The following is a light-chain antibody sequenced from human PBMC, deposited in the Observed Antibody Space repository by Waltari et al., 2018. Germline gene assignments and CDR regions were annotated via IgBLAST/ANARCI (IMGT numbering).Light chain of an antibody. CDR2: GTS. Sequence: EIVMTQSPGTLSVSPGERATLSCRAIQSASSNLAWYQQKPGQAPRLLIYGTSTRATGIPVRFSGSGSGTEFTLTISSMQSEDFAVYYCQQYNDWPRTFGQGTKVEIK. V-gene: IGKV3-15*01. J-gene: IGKJ1*01. CDR1: QSASSN. CDR3: QQYNDWPRT.